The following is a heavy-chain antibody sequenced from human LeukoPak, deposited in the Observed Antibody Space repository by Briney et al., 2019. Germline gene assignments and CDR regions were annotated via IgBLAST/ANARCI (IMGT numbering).Heavy chain of an antibody. CDR3: TRDALYGDPSYYYMDV. CDR2: ISYDGSQK. J-gene: IGHJ6*03. CDR1: GFNFREFA. D-gene: IGHD4-17*01. V-gene: IGHV3-30*14. Sequence: PGGSLRLSCAASGFNFREFAMHWVRQAPGKGLEWVAVISYDGSQKFYADSVKGRFTISRDNSKNTLHLEMNSLRAEDTAVYYCTRDALYGDPSYYYMDVWGKGTTVTVSS.